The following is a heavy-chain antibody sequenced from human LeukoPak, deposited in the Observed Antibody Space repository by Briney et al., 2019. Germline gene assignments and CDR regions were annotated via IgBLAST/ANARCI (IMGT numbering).Heavy chain of an antibody. D-gene: IGHD2-21*01. CDR1: GYTFTGYY. Sequence: SVKVSCKASGYTFTGYYMHWVRQAPGQGLEWMGRIIPIFVTTNYAQKFQGRVTITTDESTGTAYMELSSLRSEDTAVYYCARARYCGGDCFDYWGQGTLVTVSS. V-gene: IGHV1-69*05. CDR2: IIPIFVTT. CDR3: ARARYCGGDCFDY. J-gene: IGHJ4*02.